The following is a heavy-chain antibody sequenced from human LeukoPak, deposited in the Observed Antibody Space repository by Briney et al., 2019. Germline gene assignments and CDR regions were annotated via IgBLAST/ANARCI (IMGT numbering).Heavy chain of an antibody. CDR1: GRSFSGYY. V-gene: IGHV4-34*01. Sequence: SETLSLTCAVYGRSFSGYYWSWIRQPPGKGLEWIGEINHSGSTNYNPSLKSRVTISVDTSKNQFSLKLSSVTAADTAVYYCARGRILDYWGQGTLVTVSS. CDR2: INHSGST. D-gene: IGHD5-18*01. J-gene: IGHJ4*02. CDR3: ARGRILDY.